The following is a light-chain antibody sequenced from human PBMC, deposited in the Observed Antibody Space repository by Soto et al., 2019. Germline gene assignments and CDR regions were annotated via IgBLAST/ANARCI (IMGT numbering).Light chain of an antibody. CDR1: SSDVGGYNY. V-gene: IGLV2-14*01. J-gene: IGLJ3*02. CDR3: SSYTSSSTPWV. CDR2: DVS. Sequence: QPVLTQPASVSGSPGQSITISCTGTSSDVGGYNYVSWYQQHPGKAPKLMIYDVSNPPSGVSNRFSGSKSGNTASLTISGLQAEDEADYYCSSYTSSSTPWVFGGGTKVTVL.